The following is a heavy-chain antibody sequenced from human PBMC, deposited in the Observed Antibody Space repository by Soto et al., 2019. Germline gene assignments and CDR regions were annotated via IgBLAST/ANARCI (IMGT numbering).Heavy chain of an antibody. D-gene: IGHD1-7*01. CDR3: ARGQTGTTDSGGVRTLDY. CDR1: GYTYTGYY. J-gene: IGHJ4*02. V-gene: IGHV1-2*04. CDR2: INPNSGGT. Sequence: QVQLVQSGAEVKKPGASVKVFCKASGYTYTGYYMHGVRQAPGQGLEWMGWINPNSGGTNYAQKFQGWVTMTRDRSISTAYMELSRLRSDDTAVYYCARGQTGTTDSGGVRTLDYWCKGTLVTVSS.